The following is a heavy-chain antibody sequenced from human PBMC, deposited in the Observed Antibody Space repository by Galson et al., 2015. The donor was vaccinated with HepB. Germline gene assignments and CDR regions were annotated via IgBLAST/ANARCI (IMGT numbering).Heavy chain of an antibody. Sequence: SVKVSCKASGFTFSDFYMQWVRQSPRQGLQWMGRINPNSGIAVYAETFQGRVAMTADTSISIAYMELSWLTFDDTAVYYCARASLFWNNRESDAFDVWGPGTMVTVSS. V-gene: IGHV1-2*06. CDR2: INPNSGIA. J-gene: IGHJ3*01. D-gene: IGHD3-3*01. CDR1: GFTFSDFY. CDR3: ARASLFWNNRESDAFDV.